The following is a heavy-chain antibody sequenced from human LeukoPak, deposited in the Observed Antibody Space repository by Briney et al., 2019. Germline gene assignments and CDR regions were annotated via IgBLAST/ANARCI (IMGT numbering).Heavy chain of an antibody. Sequence: ASVKVSCKASGYTFTTYNINWVRQAPGQGLEWMGWISAYSGNTNYAQKVQGRVTMTTDTATSTAYMELRSLTSDDTAVYYCARPLNWNDYFDYWGQGTLVTVSS. J-gene: IGHJ4*02. V-gene: IGHV1-18*01. CDR1: GYTFTTYN. CDR3: ARPLNWNDYFDY. D-gene: IGHD1-1*01. CDR2: ISAYSGNT.